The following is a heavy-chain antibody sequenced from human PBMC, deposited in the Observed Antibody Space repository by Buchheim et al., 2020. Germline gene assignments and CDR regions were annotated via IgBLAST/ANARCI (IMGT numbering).Heavy chain of an antibody. J-gene: IGHJ6*02. D-gene: IGHD2-8*01. CDR2: IYSGGST. Sequence: EVQLVESGGGLVQPGGSLRLSCAASGFTVSSNYMSRVRQAPGKGLEWVSVIYSGGSTYYADSVKGRFTISRDNSKNTLYLQMNSLRAEDTAVYYCAREKVVLMAYGMDVWGQGTT. CDR1: GFTVSSNY. V-gene: IGHV3-66*01. CDR3: AREKVVLMAYGMDV.